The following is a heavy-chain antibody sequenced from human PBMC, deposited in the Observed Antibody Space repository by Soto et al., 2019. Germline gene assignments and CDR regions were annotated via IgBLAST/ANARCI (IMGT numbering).Heavy chain of an antibody. CDR2: INHSGST. Sequence: SETLSLTCAVYGGSFSGYYWSWIRQPPGKGLEWIGEINHSGSTNYNPSRKSRVTISVDTSKNQFSLKLSSVTAADTAVYYCARGPFLRAYAFDIWGQGTMVTVSS. D-gene: IGHD4-17*01. CDR1: GGSFSGYY. CDR3: ARGPFLRAYAFDI. V-gene: IGHV4-34*01. J-gene: IGHJ3*02.